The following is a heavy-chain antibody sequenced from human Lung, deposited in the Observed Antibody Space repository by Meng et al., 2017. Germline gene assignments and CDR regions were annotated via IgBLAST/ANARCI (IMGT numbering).Heavy chain of an antibody. CDR1: GGSISSGYYC. CDR2: ISSSGST. D-gene: IGHD2-2*02. J-gene: IGHJ5*02. V-gene: IGHV4-30-4*01. CDR3: ARVIGDCTTCYKGWFDP. Sequence: QVQLRESGPGLVKPSQTLSLTCTVSGGSISSGYYCWIWIRQPPGEGLEWIGYISSSGSTYYNPSLKSRLTISLDTSKNQFSLTLNSVTAADTAVYYCARVIGDCTTCYKGWFDPWGQGTLVTVSS.